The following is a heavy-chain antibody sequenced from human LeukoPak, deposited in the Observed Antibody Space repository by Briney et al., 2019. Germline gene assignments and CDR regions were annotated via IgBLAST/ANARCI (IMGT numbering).Heavy chain of an antibody. CDR3: ARIIVVVPAANLWFDP. D-gene: IGHD2-2*01. CDR2: IYHSGST. J-gene: IGHJ5*02. CDR1: GGSFSGYY. V-gene: IGHV4-34*01. Sequence: SETLSLTCAVYGGSFSGYYWSWIRQPPGKGLEWIGEIYHSGSTNYNPSLKSRVTISVDKSKNQFSLKLSSVTAADTAVYYCARIIVVVPAANLWFDPWGQGTLVTVSS.